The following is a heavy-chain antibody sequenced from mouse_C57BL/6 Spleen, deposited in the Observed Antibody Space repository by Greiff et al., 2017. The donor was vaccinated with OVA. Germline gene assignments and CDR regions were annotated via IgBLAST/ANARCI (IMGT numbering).Heavy chain of an antibody. V-gene: IGHV5-9*01. CDR2: ISGGGGNT. CDR3: ARRYGNYVRSYFDY. D-gene: IGHD2-10*02. CDR1: GFTFSSYT. Sequence: EVQLVESGGGLVKPGGSLKLSCAASGFTFSSYTMSWVRQTPEKRLEWVATISGGGGNTYYPDSVKGRFTISRDNAKNTLYLQMSSLRSEDTALYYCARRYGNYVRSYFDYWGQGTTLTVSS. J-gene: IGHJ2*01.